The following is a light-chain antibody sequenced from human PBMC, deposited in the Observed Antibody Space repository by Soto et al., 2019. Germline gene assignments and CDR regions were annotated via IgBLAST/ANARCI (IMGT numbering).Light chain of an antibody. CDR1: SSDVGGYNF. Sequence: QSALTQPASVSGSPGQSITISCTGTSSDVGGYNFVSWYQHHPGKVPKLIIYDVSNRPSGVSNRFSGSKSGNTASLTISGLQAVDEADYYCTSYTSSITYVFGTGTKVTV. J-gene: IGLJ1*01. CDR3: TSYTSSITYV. V-gene: IGLV2-14*03. CDR2: DVS.